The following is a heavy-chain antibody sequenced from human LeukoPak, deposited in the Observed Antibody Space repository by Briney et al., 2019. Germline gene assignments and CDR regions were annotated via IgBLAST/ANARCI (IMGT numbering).Heavy chain of an antibody. CDR1: GFTFSSYG. D-gene: IGHD6-19*01. CDR3: AKEVSGVAVAGPGDY. V-gene: IGHV3-30*18. CDR2: ISYDGSNK. Sequence: PGGSLRLSCAASGFTFSSYGMHWVRQAPGKGLEWVAVISYDGSNKYYADSVKGRFTISRDNSKNTLYLQMNSLRAEDTAVYYCAKEVSGVAVAGPGDYWGQGTLVTVSS. J-gene: IGHJ4*02.